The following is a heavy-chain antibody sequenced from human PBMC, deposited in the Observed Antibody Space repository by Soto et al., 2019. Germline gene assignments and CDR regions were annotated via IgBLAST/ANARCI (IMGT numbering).Heavy chain of an antibody. J-gene: IGHJ4*02. CDR2: ISGSGGST. CDR3: ANPLWFGDPVPLELDY. D-gene: IGHD3-10*01. Sequence: GSLRLSCAASGFTFSSYAMSWVRQAPGKGLEWVSAISGSGGSTYYADSVKGRFTISRDNSKNTLYLQMNSLRAEDTAVYYCANPLWFGDPVPLELDYWGQGTLVTVSS. CDR1: GFTFSSYA. V-gene: IGHV3-23*01.